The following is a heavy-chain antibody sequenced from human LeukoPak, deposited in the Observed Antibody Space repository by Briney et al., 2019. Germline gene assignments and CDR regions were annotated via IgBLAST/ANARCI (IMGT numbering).Heavy chain of an antibody. CDR1: GFTFKKYD. D-gene: IGHD3-10*01. V-gene: IGHV3-23*01. J-gene: IGHJ4*02. CDR3: AFLGSKLLWRIDY. Sequence: QPGGTLRLSCAASGFTFKKYDVTWVRQAPGKGLEWVSGIRAGGGATYYADSVRGRFNISRDNSENTLYLLMNSLRGEDTAIYYCAFLGSKLLWRIDYWGQGTLVTVSS. CDR2: IRAGGGAT.